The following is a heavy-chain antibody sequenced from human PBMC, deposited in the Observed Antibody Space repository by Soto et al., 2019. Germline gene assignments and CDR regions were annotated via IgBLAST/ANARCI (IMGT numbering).Heavy chain of an antibody. J-gene: IGHJ1*01. CDR3: ARSPGIAAAGTVPPAPLQH. V-gene: IGHV1-46*01. CDR1: GYSFTSHY. D-gene: IGHD6-13*01. Sequence: GASVKVSCKAIGYSFTSHYMHWVRQAPGQGLEWMGTIFPGGVNIAYAQKFKGRVTMTKDTSTSTVYMELNSLRAEDTAVYYCARSPGIAAAGTVPPAPLQHWGQGTLVTVSS. CDR2: IFPGGVNI.